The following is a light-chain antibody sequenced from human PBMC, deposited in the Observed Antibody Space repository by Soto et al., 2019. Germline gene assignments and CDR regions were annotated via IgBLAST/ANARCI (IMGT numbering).Light chain of an antibody. CDR3: QSFDTSPRGVV. V-gene: IGLV1-40*01. CDR2: GNT. J-gene: IGLJ3*02. CDR1: NSDIGAGYD. Sequence: QSVLTQPPSLSGAPGQRVTISCTGSNSDIGAGYDVNWYQQPPGTAPKLLIYGNTNRPSGVPDRFSASKSDTSASLAITGLQAEDEAVYYCQSFDTSPRGVVFGGGTKLTVL.